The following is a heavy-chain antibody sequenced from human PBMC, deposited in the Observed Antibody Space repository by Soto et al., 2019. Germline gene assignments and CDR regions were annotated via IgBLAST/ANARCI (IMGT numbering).Heavy chain of an antibody. CDR3: ARLLWSRGDWFDP. CDR2: IYYSGST. CDR1: GGSISSYY. D-gene: IGHD3-10*01. V-gene: IGHV4-59*08. Sequence: QVQLQESGPGLVKPSETLSLTCTVSGGSISSYYWSWIRQPPGKGLEWIGYIYYSGSTNSNPSLKSRVTIAVDTSKNQFSLKLSSVTAADTAVYYGARLLWSRGDWFDPWGQGTLVTVSS. J-gene: IGHJ5*02.